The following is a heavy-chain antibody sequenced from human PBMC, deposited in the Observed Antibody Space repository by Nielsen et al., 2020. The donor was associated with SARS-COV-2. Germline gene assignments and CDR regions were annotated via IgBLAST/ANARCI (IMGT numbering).Heavy chain of an antibody. CDR3: ARAITMVRGVIPNGMDV. D-gene: IGHD3-10*01. J-gene: IGHJ6*02. Sequence: VRQAPGKGLEWVSAISGSGGSTYYADSVKGRFTISRDNSKNTLYLQMNSLRAEDTAVYYCARAITMVRGVIPNGMDVWGQGTTVTVSS. CDR2: ISGSGGST. V-gene: IGHV3-23*01.